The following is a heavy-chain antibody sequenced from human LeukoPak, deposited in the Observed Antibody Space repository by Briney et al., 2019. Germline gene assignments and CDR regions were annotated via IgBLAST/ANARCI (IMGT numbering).Heavy chain of an antibody. J-gene: IGHJ3*02. CDR2: IYYSGST. D-gene: IGHD6-19*01. CDR3: ARLAVWAGTSFDVFHI. V-gene: IGHV4-59*01. Sequence: SETLSLTCTVSGGSISSYYWGWFRQPAGKGLEWIGYIYYSGSTNYNPSLKSRVTISVDTSKNQFSLKLRSVTAADTAVYYCARLAVWAGTSFDVFHIWGPGTLVTVSS. CDR1: GGSISSYY.